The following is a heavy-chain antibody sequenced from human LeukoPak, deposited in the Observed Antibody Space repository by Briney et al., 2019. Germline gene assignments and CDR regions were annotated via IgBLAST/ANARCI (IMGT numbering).Heavy chain of an antibody. CDR2: INPSGGST. V-gene: IGHV1-46*01. CDR1: GYTFTSYY. J-gene: IGHJ5*02. CDR3: ARDNSVGDSAWWFDP. D-gene: IGHD5-12*01. Sequence: ASVKVSFKASGYTFTSYYIHWVRQAPGQGLEWMGIINPSGGSTTYAQKFQGRVTMTRDMATSTDYMEVSSLRSEDTAVYYCARDNSVGDSAWWFDPWGQGTLVTVSS.